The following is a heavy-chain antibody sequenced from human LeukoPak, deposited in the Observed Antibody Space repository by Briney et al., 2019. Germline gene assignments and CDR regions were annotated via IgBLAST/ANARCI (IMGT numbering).Heavy chain of an antibody. CDR1: GFSFSSYW. CDR3: AKTPRDYEYYFDY. V-gene: IGHV3-74*01. Sequence: PGGSLRLSCAASGFSFSSYWMHWVRQAPGKGLVWVSRMSGDGSSTSYADSVKGRFSISRDTSKNTLYLQMSSLRAEDTAVYYCAKTPRDYEYYFDYWGQGTLVTVSS. D-gene: IGHD4-17*01. CDR2: MSGDGSST. J-gene: IGHJ4*02.